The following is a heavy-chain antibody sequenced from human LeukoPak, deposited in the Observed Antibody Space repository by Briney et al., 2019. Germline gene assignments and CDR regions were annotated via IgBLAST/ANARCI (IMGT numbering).Heavy chain of an antibody. D-gene: IGHD3-9*01. CDR2: ISAYNGNT. V-gene: IGHV1-18*01. Sequence: GASVKVSCKASGYTFTSYGISWVRQAPGQGLEWMGWISAYNGNTNYAQKLQGRVTMTTDTSTSTAYMELRSLRSDDTAVYYCVIFLVEAAYDILTGYWIPDAFDIWGQGTMVTVSS. CDR3: VIFLVEAAYDILTGYWIPDAFDI. J-gene: IGHJ3*02. CDR1: GYTFTSYG.